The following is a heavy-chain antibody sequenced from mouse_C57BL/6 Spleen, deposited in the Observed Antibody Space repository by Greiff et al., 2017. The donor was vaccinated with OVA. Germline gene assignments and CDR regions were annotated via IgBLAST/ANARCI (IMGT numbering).Heavy chain of an antibody. Sequence: QVQLQQSGAELVKPGASVKISCKASGYAFSSYWMNWVKQRPGKGLEWIGQIYPGDGDTNYNGKFKGKATLTADKSSSTAYMQLSSLTSEDSAVYFCARFIYYGNYYYAMDYWGQGTSVTVSS. D-gene: IGHD2-1*01. V-gene: IGHV1-80*01. CDR2: IYPGDGDT. J-gene: IGHJ4*01. CDR3: ARFIYYGNYYYAMDY. CDR1: GYAFSSYW.